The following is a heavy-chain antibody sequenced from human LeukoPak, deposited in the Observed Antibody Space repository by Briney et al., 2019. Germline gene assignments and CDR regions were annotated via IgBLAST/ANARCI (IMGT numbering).Heavy chain of an antibody. CDR1: GFTFTSSA. J-gene: IGHJ3*02. V-gene: IGHV1-58*02. Sequence: GTSVKVSCKASGFTFTSSAMQWVRQARGQRSEWIGWIVVCSGNTNYAQKFQGRVTITADKSTSTAYMELSSLRSEDTAVYYCASPTPRRPIDAFDIWGQGTMVTVSS. CDR2: IVVCSGNT. CDR3: ASPTPRRPIDAFDI.